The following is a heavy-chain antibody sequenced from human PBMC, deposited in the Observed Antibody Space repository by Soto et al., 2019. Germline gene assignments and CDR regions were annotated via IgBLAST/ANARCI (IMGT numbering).Heavy chain of an antibody. CDR3: AKGGALVPAAILDF. D-gene: IGHD2-2*01. CDR1: GFTFSTYG. CDR2: TSYDGSNT. J-gene: IGHJ4*02. V-gene: IGHV3-30*18. Sequence: GGSLRLSCAASGFTFSTYGMHWVRQPPGKGLEWVAVTSYDGSNTYYADSVKGRFTISRDNSKSTLYLQMNSLRAEDTAVYYCAKGGALVPAAILDFWGQGTLVTVSS.